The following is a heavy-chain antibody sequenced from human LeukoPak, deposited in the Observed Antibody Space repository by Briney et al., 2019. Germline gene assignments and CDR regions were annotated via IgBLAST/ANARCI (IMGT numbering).Heavy chain of an antibody. Sequence: ASVKVSCKASGYTFTGYYMHWVRQAPGQGLEWVGWINPNSGGTNYAQKFQGRVTMTRDTSISTAYMELSRLRSDDTAVYYCARGGAVIVVVPAATYYFDYWGQGTLVTVSS. CDR2: INPNSGGT. CDR3: ARGGAVIVVVPAATYYFDY. CDR1: GYTFTGYY. D-gene: IGHD2-2*01. V-gene: IGHV1-2*02. J-gene: IGHJ4*02.